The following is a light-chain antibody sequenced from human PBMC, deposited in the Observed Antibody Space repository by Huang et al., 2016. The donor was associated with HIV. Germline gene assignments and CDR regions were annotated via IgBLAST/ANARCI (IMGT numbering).Light chain of an antibody. CDR3: QQYNTYPWT. CDR2: EAS. CDR1: QSISDW. V-gene: IGKV1-5*01. Sequence: DIQMAQSPYTLSASLGDRVTITCRASQSISDWLAWYQQKPGKAPKLLIYEASNWGSGVPSRFSASRSETEFTLTISSLQPDDFATYYCQQYNTYPWTFGQGTKVEI. J-gene: IGKJ1*01.